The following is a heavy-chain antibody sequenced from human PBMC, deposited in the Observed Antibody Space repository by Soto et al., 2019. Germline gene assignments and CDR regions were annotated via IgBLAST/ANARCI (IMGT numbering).Heavy chain of an antibody. CDR1: GYTFTSYG. CDR3: ARDSLRFLEWPDPPFDY. J-gene: IGHJ4*02. V-gene: IGHV1-18*01. Sequence: GASVKVSCKASGYTFTSYGISWVRQAPGQGLEWMGWISAYNGNTNYAQKLQGRVTMTTDTSTSTAYMELRSLRSDDTAVYYCARDSLRFLEWPDPPFDYWGQGTLVTVSS. CDR2: ISAYNGNT. D-gene: IGHD3-3*01.